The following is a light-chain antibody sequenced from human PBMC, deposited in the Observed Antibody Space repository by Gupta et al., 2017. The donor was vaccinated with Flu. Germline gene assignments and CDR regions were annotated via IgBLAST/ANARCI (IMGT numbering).Light chain of an antibody. CDR2: VDR. J-gene: IGLJ3*02. CDR1: KSGAKD. V-gene: IGLV3-21*03. Sequence: GKTVTIAGNGTKSGAKDVHWYHQRPAQAPMLLMHVDRDRRSGIPERFSGSNSRSTATITTSTVEAGEEADYYCQVWDPNTDDWVFGGGTKLTVL. CDR3: QVWDPNTDDWV.